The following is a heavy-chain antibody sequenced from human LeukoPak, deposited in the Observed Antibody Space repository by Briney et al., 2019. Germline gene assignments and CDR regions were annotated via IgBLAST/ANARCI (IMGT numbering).Heavy chain of an antibody. V-gene: IGHV4-59*01. D-gene: IGHD4-17*01. CDR1: GGSISSYY. Sequence: SETLSLTCTVSGGSISSYYWSWIRLPPGKRLEWIGYIYGSGSTNYNPSLKSRVTISIDTSKSQLSLKLSSVTAADTAVYYCARVPVTTYWYFDLWGRGTLVTVSS. CDR3: ARVPVTTYWYFDL. J-gene: IGHJ2*01. CDR2: IYGSGST.